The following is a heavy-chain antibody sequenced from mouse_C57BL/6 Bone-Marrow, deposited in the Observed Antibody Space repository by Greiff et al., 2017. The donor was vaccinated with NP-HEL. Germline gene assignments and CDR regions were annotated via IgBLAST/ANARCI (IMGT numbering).Heavy chain of an antibody. Sequence: VQLQQSGPELVKPGASVKISCKASGYTFTDYYMNWVKQSHGKSLEWIGDINPNNGGTSYNQKFKGKATLTVDKSSSTAYMELRSLTSEDSAVYYCARRAWDGYYFDYWGQGTTLTGSS. D-gene: IGHD4-1*01. CDR1: GYTFTDYY. V-gene: IGHV1-26*01. J-gene: IGHJ2*01. CDR2: INPNNGGT. CDR3: ARRAWDGYYFDY.